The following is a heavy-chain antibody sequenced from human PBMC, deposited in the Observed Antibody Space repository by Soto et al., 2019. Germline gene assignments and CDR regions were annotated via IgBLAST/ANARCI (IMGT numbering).Heavy chain of an antibody. CDR3: ARLAGYYDSSGYYYPQDY. CDR1: GGSISSSNW. D-gene: IGHD3-22*01. Sequence: QVQLQESGPGLVKPSGTLSLTCAVSGGSISSSNWWSWVRQPPGKGLEWIGEIYHSGSTNYNPSLKSRVTLSVDKSKNQFSLKLSSVTAADTAVYYCARLAGYYDSSGYYYPQDYWGQGTLVTVSS. J-gene: IGHJ4*02. V-gene: IGHV4-4*02. CDR2: IYHSGST.